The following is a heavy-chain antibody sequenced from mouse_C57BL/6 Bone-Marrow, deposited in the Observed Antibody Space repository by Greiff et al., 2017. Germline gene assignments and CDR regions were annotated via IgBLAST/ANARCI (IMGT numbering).Heavy chain of an antibody. CDR2: IYPGSGST. CDR1: GYTFTSYW. J-gene: IGHJ1*03. Sequence: QAQLQQPGAELVKPGASVKMSCKASGYTFTSYWITWVKQRPGQGLEWIGDIYPGSGSTNYNEKFKSKATLTVDTSTSTAYMQLSSLTSEDSAVYYCARPYYSNYWYFDVWGTGTTVTVSS. CDR3: ARPYYSNYWYFDV. V-gene: IGHV1-55*01. D-gene: IGHD2-5*01.